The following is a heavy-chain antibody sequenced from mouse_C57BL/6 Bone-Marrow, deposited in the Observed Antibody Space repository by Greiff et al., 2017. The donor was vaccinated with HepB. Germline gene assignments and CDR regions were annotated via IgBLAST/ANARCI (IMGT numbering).Heavy chain of an antibody. V-gene: IGHV1-81*01. CDR2: IYPRSGNT. D-gene: IGHD1-1*01. J-gene: IGHJ2*01. Sequence: QVQLQQSGAELARPGASVKLSCKASGYTFTSYGISWVKQRTGQGLEWIGEIYPRSGNTYYNEKFKGKATLTADKSSSTAYMELRSLTSEESAVYFCERGSSYGSSPYYFDYWGQGTTLTVYS. CDR3: ERGSSYGSSPYYFDY. CDR1: GYTFTSYG.